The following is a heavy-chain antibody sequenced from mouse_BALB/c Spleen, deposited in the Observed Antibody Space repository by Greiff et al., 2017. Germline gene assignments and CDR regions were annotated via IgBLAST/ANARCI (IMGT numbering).Heavy chain of an antibody. D-gene: IGHD4-1*02. CDR2: INSNGGST. CDR1: GFTFSSYY. V-gene: IGHV5-6-2*01. Sequence: EVQLVESGGGLVKLGGSLKLSCAASGFTFSSYYMSWVRQTPEKRLELVAAINSNGGSTYYPDTVKGRFTISRDNAKNTLYLQMSSLKSEDTALYYCARLATGTSAIDYWGQGTSVTVSS. J-gene: IGHJ4*01. CDR3: ARLATGTSAIDY.